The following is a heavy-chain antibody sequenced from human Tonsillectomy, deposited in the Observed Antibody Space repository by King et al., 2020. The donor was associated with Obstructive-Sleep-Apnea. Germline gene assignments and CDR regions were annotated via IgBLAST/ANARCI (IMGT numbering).Heavy chain of an antibody. V-gene: IGHV4-34*01. Sequence: VQLPQWGAGLLKPSETLSLNCAVYGGSFSGYYWSWIRQPPGKGLEWIGEINHSGSTNYNPSLKSRVTISVDTSKNQFSLKLSSVTAADTAVYYCARGRYGVRGVIITGRYGDYWGQGTLVTVSS. CDR1: GGSFSGYY. D-gene: IGHD3-10*01. J-gene: IGHJ4*02. CDR2: INHSGST. CDR3: ARGRYGVRGVIITGRYGDY.